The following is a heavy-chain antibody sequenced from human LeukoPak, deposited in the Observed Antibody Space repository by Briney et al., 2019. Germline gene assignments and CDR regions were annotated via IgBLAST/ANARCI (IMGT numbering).Heavy chain of an antibody. Sequence: SETLSLTCTVSGGSISSRSYYWDSVRQPPGKGLERIGSIYYNGRTYNNPSLKSRFTISIDTSKNQFSLKLRSVTAADTAVYYCARSVGWELPPDWGQGTLVTVSS. CDR1: GGSISSRSYY. CDR3: ARSVGWELPPD. D-gene: IGHD1-26*01. CDR2: IYYNGRT. J-gene: IGHJ4*02. V-gene: IGHV4-39*01.